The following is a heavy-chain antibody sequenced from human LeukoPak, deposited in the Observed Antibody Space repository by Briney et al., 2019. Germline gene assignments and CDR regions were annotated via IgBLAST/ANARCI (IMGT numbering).Heavy chain of an antibody. CDR1: GGSISSYY. V-gene: IGHV4-59*01. CDR3: ASLAVATPYYYYGMDV. D-gene: IGHD6-19*01. CDR2: IYYSGST. J-gene: IGHJ6*02. Sequence: SETLSLTCTVSGGSISSYYWSWIRQPPGKGLEWIGYIYYSGSTNYNPSLKSRVTLSVDTSKNQFSLKLSSVTAADTAVYYCASLAVATPYYYYGMDVWGQGTTVTVSS.